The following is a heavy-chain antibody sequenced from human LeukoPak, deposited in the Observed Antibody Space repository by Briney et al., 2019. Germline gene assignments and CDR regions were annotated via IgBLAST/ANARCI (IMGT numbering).Heavy chain of an antibody. Sequence: PSETLSLTCTVSAASMATYDWSWIRQPAGKGLEWIGQIYTDGSTKYNPYLKNRISMSIDTSNNQFSLNLTSVTAADTAIYYCARDTRLGDGYFDLWGRGTLVAVSS. V-gene: IGHV4-4*07. CDR3: ARDTRLGDGYFDL. D-gene: IGHD1-26*01. CDR1: AASMATYD. CDR2: IYTDGST. J-gene: IGHJ2*01.